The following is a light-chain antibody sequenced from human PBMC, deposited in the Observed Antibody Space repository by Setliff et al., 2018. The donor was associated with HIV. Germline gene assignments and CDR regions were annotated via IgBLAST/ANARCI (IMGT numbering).Light chain of an antibody. CDR2: SNN. Sequence: QSALTQPPSASGTPGQRVTISCSGSSSNIGSNTVNWYQQLPGTAPKLLIYSNNQRPSGVPDRFSDSKSGTSASLAISGLQSEDEADYYCASWDDSLNGSYVFGTGTKVTVL. CDR1: SSNIGSNT. V-gene: IGLV1-44*01. CDR3: ASWDDSLNGSYV. J-gene: IGLJ1*01.